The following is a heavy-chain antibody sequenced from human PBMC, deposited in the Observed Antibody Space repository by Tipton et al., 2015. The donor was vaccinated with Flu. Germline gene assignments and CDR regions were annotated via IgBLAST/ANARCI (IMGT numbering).Heavy chain of an antibody. V-gene: IGHV1-18*01. Sequence: QMQLVQSGAEVKKPGASVKVSCKASGYTFTSYGISWVRQAPGQGLEWMGWISAYNGNTNYAQKLQGRVTMTTDTSTSTAYMELRSLRSDDTAVYYCARDEIRAYGSGSWHYYYYGMDVWGQGTTVTVSS. CDR2: ISAYNGNT. CDR1: GYTFTSYG. CDR3: ARDEIRAYGSGSWHYYYYGMDV. D-gene: IGHD3-10*01. J-gene: IGHJ6*02.